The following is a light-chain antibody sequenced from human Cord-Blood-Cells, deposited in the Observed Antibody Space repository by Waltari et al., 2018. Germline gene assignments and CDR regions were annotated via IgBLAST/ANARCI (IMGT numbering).Light chain of an antibody. Sequence: ITISCTGTSSDVGGYNYVSWYQQHPGKAPKLMFYDVSNRPSGVSNRFSGSKSGNTASLTISGLQAEDEADYYCSSYTSSSTLVFGTGTKVTVL. V-gene: IGLV2-14*04. CDR2: DVS. CDR3: SSYTSSSTLV. J-gene: IGLJ1*01. CDR1: SSDVGGYNY.